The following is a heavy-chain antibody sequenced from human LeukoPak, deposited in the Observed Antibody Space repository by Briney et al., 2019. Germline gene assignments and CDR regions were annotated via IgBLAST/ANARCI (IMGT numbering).Heavy chain of an antibody. CDR3: ARDLRRYYDSPFLDY. D-gene: IGHD3-22*01. Sequence: SGTLSLTCAVSGGSISSSNWWSWVRQPPGKGLEWIGEIYHSGSTNYNPSLKSRVTISVDKSKNQFSLKLSSVTAADTAVYYCARDLRRYYDSPFLDYWGQGTLVTVSS. J-gene: IGHJ4*02. CDR2: IYHSGST. V-gene: IGHV4-4*02. CDR1: GGSISSSNW.